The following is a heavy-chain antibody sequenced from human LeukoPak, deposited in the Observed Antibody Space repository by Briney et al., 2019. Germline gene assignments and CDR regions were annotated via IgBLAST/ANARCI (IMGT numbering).Heavy chain of an antibody. CDR2: IYPGDSDT. CDR3: ASRINDAFDI. Sequence: GESLKISCKGSGYSFIHFWIGWVRQMPGKGLEWMGIIYPGDSDTRYSPSFQDPVTISADKSISTAYLQWSSLKASDTAMYYCASRINDAFDIWGQGTMVTVSS. CDR1: GYSFIHFW. V-gene: IGHV5-51*01. J-gene: IGHJ3*02.